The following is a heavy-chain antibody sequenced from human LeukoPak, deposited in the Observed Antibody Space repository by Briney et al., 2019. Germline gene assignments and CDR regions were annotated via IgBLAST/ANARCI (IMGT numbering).Heavy chain of an antibody. Sequence: GGSLRLSCAASGFTFSSYSMNWVRQAPGKGLEWVSYIEYSSSSIYYADSVKGRFTISRDNAKNSLYLQMNSLRAEDTAVYYCARDIAHCSGGKCYNIQFDFWGQGTLVTVSS. V-gene: IGHV3-48*01. J-gene: IGHJ5*01. CDR2: IEYSSSSI. D-gene: IGHD2-15*01. CDR1: GFTFSSYS. CDR3: ARDIAHCSGGKCYNIQFDF.